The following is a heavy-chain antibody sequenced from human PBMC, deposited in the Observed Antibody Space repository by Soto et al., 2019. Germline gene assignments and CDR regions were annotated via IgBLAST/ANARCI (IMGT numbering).Heavy chain of an antibody. CDR1: GFTFSSYG. CDR2: ISYDGSNK. J-gene: IGHJ6*02. CDR3: AKDQSFVLGSIFAVVINSPGFYYGMDV. Sequence: GGSLRLSCAASGFTFSSYGMHWVRQAPGKGLEWVADISYDGSNKYYADSVKGRFTISRDNSKNTLYLQMNSLRAEDTAVYYCAKDQSFVLGSIFAVVINSPGFYYGMDVWGQGTTVTVSS. D-gene: IGHD3-3*01. V-gene: IGHV3-30*18.